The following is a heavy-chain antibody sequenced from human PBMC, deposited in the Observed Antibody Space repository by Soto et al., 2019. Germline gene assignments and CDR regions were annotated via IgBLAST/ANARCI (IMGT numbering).Heavy chain of an antibody. D-gene: IGHD5-12*01. CDR3: ALNRAGGYNPSYFDY. Sequence: EVQLVESGGVVVQPGGSLRLSWAASGFTFDAYTMHWVRQAPGKGLEWVSLISWDGGSTYYADSVKGRFTISRDNSKNSLYLQMNSLRTEDTALYYCALNRAGGYNPSYFDYWGQGPLVTVSS. V-gene: IGHV3-43*01. CDR2: ISWDGGST. J-gene: IGHJ4*02. CDR1: GFTFDAYT.